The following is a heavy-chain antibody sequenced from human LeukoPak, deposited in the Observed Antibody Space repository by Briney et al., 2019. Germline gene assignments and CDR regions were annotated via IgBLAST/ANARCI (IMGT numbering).Heavy chain of an antibody. J-gene: IGHJ3*02. D-gene: IGHD3-22*01. V-gene: IGHV3-23*01. Sequence: GGSLRLSCAASGFTFSSYAMSWVRQAPGKGLEWVSAISGSGGSTYYADSVKGRFTISRDNSKNTLYLQMNSLRAEDTAVYYCAKGGEIVVVITNGAFDIWGQGTMVTVSS. CDR1: GFTFSSYA. CDR3: AKGGEIVVVITNGAFDI. CDR2: ISGSGGST.